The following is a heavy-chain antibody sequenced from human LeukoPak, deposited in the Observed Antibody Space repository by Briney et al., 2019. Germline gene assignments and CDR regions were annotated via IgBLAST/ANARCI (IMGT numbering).Heavy chain of an antibody. J-gene: IGHJ3*02. V-gene: IGHV4-59*01. CDR2: IYYSGST. Sequence: PSETLSLTCTVDGVSIISYYWSCVRQPPGKGLEWIGHIYYSGSTNYNPSLKSRVTMSVDTSQNQFYLKVTSVTAADMAVIYCERLLVSDVFVIWGQGTMVTVSS. CDR1: GVSIISYY. D-gene: IGHD2-8*02. CDR3: ERLLVSDVFVI.